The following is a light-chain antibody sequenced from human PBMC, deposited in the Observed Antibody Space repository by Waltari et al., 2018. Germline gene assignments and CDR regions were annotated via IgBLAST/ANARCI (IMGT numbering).Light chain of an antibody. J-gene: IGKJ5*01. CDR2: CAS. V-gene: IGKV3-15*01. CDR3: QQYNNCPPVT. Sequence: ETVMTQSPATLSVSPGERATLSCRASQSVSSNLAWYQQKPGQAPRLLIYCASTRATGIPARFSGSGSGTEFTLTLISLQSEDFAVYYCQQYNNCPPVTFGQGTRLEIK. CDR1: QSVSSN.